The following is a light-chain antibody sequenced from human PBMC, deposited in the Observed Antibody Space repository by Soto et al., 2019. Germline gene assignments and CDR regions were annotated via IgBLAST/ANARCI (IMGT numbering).Light chain of an antibody. CDR1: ESIDFN. CDR2: GAS. CDR3: QQYNNLLT. J-gene: IGKJ4*01. V-gene: IGKV3-15*01. Sequence: EIVMTQSPATLSVSPGERVTLSCRASESIDFNFAGYQQKPGQAPRLLIYGASNWATGIPARFSGSGSGTEFTLTISSLQYEVFALYYCQQYNNLLTFGGGTKVDIK.